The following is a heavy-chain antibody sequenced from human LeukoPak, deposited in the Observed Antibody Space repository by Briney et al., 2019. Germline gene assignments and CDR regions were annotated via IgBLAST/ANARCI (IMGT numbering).Heavy chain of an antibody. V-gene: IGHV3-53*04. CDR2: IYADGYT. CDR3: ARDRRGEKDFDV. Sequence: GGSLRLSCAASGISVSNDYMSWVRQAPGKGLEWVSAIYADGYTRDAASVKGRFSTSRHNSKNTVYLQMDNLRPEDTAVYYCARDRRGEKDFDVWGPGTMVTVSS. J-gene: IGHJ3*01. CDR1: GISVSNDY.